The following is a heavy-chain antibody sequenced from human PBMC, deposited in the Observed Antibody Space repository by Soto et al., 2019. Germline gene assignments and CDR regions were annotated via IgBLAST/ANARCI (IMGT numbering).Heavy chain of an antibody. J-gene: IGHJ4*02. Sequence: ASVKVSCKGSGHTFSSYAMHWVRQAPGQRLEGVGWVNAGNGNTKYSQKFQGRVSITRGTSAGTVYMGLSSLSSEDTAFYYCARVTVYYVPAYWARGPLFPVSS. V-gene: IGHV1-3*01. CDR2: VNAGNGNT. CDR3: ARVTVYYVPAY. D-gene: IGHD3-9*01. CDR1: GHTFSSYA.